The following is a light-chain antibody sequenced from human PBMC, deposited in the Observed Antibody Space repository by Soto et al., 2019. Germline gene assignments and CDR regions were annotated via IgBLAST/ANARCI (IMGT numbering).Light chain of an antibody. CDR2: GAS. J-gene: IGKJ3*01. CDR1: QSISNNY. V-gene: IGKV3-20*01. CDR3: QHYVGSPQFT. Sequence: EIVLTQSPGTLSLSPWERATLSCRASQSISNNYLAWYQQKPGQAPRLLIYGASARATGIPDRFSGSGSGTDFTLTISRLEPEDFAMYYCQHYVGSPQFTSGPGTKVDIK.